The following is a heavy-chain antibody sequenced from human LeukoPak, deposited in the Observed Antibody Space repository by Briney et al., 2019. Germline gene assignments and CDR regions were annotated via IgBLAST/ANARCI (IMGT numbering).Heavy chain of an antibody. J-gene: IGHJ4*02. D-gene: IGHD5-24*01. V-gene: IGHV4-59*01. CDR2: IYYSGST. Sequence: SETLSLTCTVSGGSISSYYWSWIRQPPGKGLEWIGNIYYSGSTNYNPSLKSRVTISVDTSKNQFSLKLTSVTAADTAVYYCARGLRSRDGYNYDYFDDWGQGTLVTVSS. CDR1: GGSISSYY. CDR3: ARGLRSRDGYNYDYFDD.